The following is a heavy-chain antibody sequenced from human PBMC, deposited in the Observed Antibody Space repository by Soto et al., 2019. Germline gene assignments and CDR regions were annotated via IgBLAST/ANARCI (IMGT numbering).Heavy chain of an antibody. D-gene: IGHD3-9*01. V-gene: IGHV1-69*01. Sequence: QVQLVQSGTEVKMPGSSVKVSCKAFGGTFSDHAVSWVRQAPGQGLEWMGVINPFFKGTKYAQKFQGRLTITADDSTSTAYMDLYSLISEETAVYYCARDVQVNYFDNTYHYYAMDVWGQGTTVIVSS. CDR3: ARDVQVNYFDNTYHYYAMDV. J-gene: IGHJ6*02. CDR2: INPFFKGT. CDR1: GGTFSDHA.